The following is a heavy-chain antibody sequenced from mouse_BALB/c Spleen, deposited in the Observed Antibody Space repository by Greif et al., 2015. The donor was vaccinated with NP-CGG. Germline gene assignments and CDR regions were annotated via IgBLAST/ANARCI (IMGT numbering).Heavy chain of an antibody. Sequence: EVNVVESGGGLVQPGGSLRLSCATSGFTFTDYYMSWVRQPPGKALEWLGFIRNKANGYTTEYSASVKGRFTISRDNSQSILYLQMNTLRAEDSATYYCARANFDYWGQGTTLTVSS. J-gene: IGHJ2*01. V-gene: IGHV7-3*02. CDR1: GFTFTDYY. CDR2: IRNKANGYTT. CDR3: ARANFDY.